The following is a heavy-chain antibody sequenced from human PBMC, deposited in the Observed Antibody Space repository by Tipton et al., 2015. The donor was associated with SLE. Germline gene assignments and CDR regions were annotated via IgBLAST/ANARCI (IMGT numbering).Heavy chain of an antibody. CDR1: GFTFSSYE. D-gene: IGHD3-10*01. CDR2: ISSSGSTI. J-gene: IGHJ4*02. V-gene: IGHV3-48*03. CDR3: ARDLGTMVRGDQFDY. Sequence: GSLRLSCAASGFTFSSYEMNWVRQAPGKGLEWVSYISSSGSTIYYADSVKGRFTISRDNAKNSLYLQMNSLRAEDTAVYYCARDLGTMVRGDQFDYWGQGTLVTVSS.